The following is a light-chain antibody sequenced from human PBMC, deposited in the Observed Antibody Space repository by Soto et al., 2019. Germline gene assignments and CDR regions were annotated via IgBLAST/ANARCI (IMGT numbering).Light chain of an antibody. CDR1: SSNLGTGYD. Sequence: QSVLTQPPSVSGAPGQTVTISCTGSSSNLGTGYDVHWYQQFPGRAPKLLIYADNKRPSGVLDRISGSKSGTSASLAMAGLQAEDEANYYCQSYDVSLSAWVFGGGTKLTVL. CDR3: QSYDVSLSAWV. J-gene: IGLJ3*02. V-gene: IGLV1-40*01. CDR2: ADN.